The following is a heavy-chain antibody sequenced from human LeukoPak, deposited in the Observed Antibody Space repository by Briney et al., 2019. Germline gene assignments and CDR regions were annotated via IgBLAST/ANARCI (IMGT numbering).Heavy chain of an antibody. V-gene: IGHV4-39*01. D-gene: IGHD6-19*01. CDR3: ARQVVAVAGTGYFDY. CDR2: IYYSGST. Sequence: SETLSLTCTVSGDSISSGSYYWGWIRQPPGKGLEWIGSIYYSGSTYYNASLKSRGTISVDTSKNQFSLKLNSVTAADTAVYFCARQVVAVAGTGYFDYWGQGTLVTVSS. CDR1: GDSISSGSYY. J-gene: IGHJ4*02.